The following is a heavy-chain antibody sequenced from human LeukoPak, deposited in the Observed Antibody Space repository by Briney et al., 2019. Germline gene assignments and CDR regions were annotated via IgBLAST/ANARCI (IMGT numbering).Heavy chain of an antibody. V-gene: IGHV3-48*01. CDR2: ISSSSSTI. D-gene: IGHD6-19*01. CDR1: GFAFTTYY. J-gene: IGHJ4*02. CDR3: ARDHGVGWHTFDY. Sequence: GGSLRLSCAASGFAFTTYYLNWVRQAPGKGLEWVSSISSSSSTIFYSDLVKGRFTISTDNAKNSLYLQMNSLRAEDTAVYYGARDHGVGWHTFDYWGQGGLGSVSS.